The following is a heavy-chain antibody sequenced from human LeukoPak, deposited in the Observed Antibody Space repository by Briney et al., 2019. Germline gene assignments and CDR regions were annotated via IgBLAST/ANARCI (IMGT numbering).Heavy chain of an antibody. CDR1: GGSISSSSYY. Sequence: SETLSLTCTVSGGSISSSSYYWGWIRQPPGKGLEWIGSIYYSGSTYYNPCLKSRVTTSVDTSKNQFSLKLSSVTAADTAVYYCARPVYDFWSGYYDADDYWGQGTLVTVSS. J-gene: IGHJ4*02. D-gene: IGHD3-3*01. CDR3: ARPVYDFWSGYYDADDY. CDR2: IYYSGST. V-gene: IGHV4-39*01.